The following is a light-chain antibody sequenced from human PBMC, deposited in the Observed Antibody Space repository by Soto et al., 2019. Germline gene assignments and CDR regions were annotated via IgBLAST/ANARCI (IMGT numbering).Light chain of an antibody. Sequence: EVVLTQSPGTLSLSPGERATLSCGASQTIDNTLAWYHRKPCQAPRLLIYDASTRATGVPARFSGSGSGTDFTLTISSLQSEDFAVYYCQHYNYWPYTFGQGTKVDIK. J-gene: IGKJ2*01. CDR3: QHYNYWPYT. V-gene: IGKV3-15*01. CDR2: DAS. CDR1: QTIDNT.